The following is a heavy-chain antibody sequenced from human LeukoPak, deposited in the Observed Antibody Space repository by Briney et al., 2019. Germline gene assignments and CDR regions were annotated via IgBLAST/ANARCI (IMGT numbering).Heavy chain of an antibody. V-gene: IGHV4-59*08. D-gene: IGHD6-13*01. CDR2: NDYRGSS. Sequence: SSETLSLPCTVSGGSISSYYWSGLREPPGKGLEWIGYNDYRGSSNYNPSLKSRVTISVDASKNQFSLKLSSVTAADTAVYYCARHERIGSSLDYWGQGTLVTVSS. CDR1: GGSISSYY. CDR3: ARHERIGSSLDY. J-gene: IGHJ4*02.